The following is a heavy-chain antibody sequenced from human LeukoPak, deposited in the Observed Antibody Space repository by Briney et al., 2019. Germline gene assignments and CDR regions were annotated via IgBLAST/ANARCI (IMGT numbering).Heavy chain of an antibody. J-gene: IGHJ3*02. CDR2: IYYSGST. CDR1: GGSISSYY. V-gene: IGHV4-59*12. CDR3: ARSPTPDAFDI. Sequence: PSETLSLTCTVSGGSISSYYWSWIRQPPGRGLEWIGYIYYSGSTYYNPSLKSRVTISVDRSKNQFSLKLSSVTAADTAVYYCARSPTPDAFDIWGQGTMVTVSS.